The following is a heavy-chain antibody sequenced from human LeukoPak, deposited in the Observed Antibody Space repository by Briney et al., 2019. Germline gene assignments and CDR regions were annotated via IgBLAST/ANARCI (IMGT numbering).Heavy chain of an antibody. J-gene: IGHJ6*02. CDR2: IYYSGST. CDR1: GGSISSYY. CDR3: AALTIFGVVVRGGTRHYGMDV. D-gene: IGHD3-3*01. Sequence: SETLSLTCIVSGGSISSYYWSWIRQPPGKGLEWIGYIYYSGSTYYNPSLKSRVTISVDTSKNQFSLKLSSVTAADTAVYYCAALTIFGVVVRGGTRHYGMDVWGQGTTVTVSS. V-gene: IGHV4-59*01.